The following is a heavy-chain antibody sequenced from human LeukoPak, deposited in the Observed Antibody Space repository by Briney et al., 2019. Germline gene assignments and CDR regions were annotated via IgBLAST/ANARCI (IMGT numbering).Heavy chain of an antibody. J-gene: IGHJ5*02. CDR3: ARLYYDSRGYYWFDR. Sequence: SETLSLTCTVSGGXIISTSFYWGWIRQPPGKGLAWLGSIYHSGSTYDNPSLKSRVTISVDRSKNQFSLKLSSVTAADTAVYYCARLYYDSRGYYWFDRWGQGTLVTVSS. CDR2: IYHSGST. CDR1: GGXIISTSFY. V-gene: IGHV4-39*01. D-gene: IGHD3-22*01.